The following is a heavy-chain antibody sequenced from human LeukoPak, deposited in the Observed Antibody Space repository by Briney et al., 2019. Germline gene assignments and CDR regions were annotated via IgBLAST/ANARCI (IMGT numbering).Heavy chain of an antibody. Sequence: SETLSLTCTVSGGSISSHYWSWIRQPPGKGLEWIGYIYYSGSTNYNPSLKSRVTISVDTSKNQFSLKLSSVTAADTAVYYCARTNYYDSSGYRYYYYYYYMDVWGKGTTVTGSS. CDR3: ARTNYYDSSGYRYYYYYYYMDV. D-gene: IGHD3-22*01. CDR2: IYYSGST. CDR1: GGSISSHY. V-gene: IGHV4-59*11. J-gene: IGHJ6*03.